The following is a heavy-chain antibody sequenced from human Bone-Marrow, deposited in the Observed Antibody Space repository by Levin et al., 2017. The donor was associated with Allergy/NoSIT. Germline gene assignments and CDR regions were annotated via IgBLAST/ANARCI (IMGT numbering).Heavy chain of an antibody. CDR1: GFTFSSYS. CDR3: ARGELDLQYYFDY. D-gene: IGHD1-1*01. CDR2: ISSSSSYI. J-gene: IGHJ4*02. V-gene: IGHV3-21*01. Sequence: GESLKISCAASGFTFSSYSMNWVRQAPGKGLEWVSSISSSSSYIYYADSVKGRFTISRDNAKNSLYLQMNSLRAEDTAVYYCARGELDLQYYFDYWGQGTLVTVSS.